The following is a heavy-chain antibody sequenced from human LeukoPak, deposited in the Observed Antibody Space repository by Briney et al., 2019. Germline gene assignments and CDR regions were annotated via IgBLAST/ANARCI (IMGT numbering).Heavy chain of an antibody. D-gene: IGHD3-22*01. CDR1: GGSMSSYY. V-gene: IGHV4-59*08. CDR3: ARSDSSGCNWFDP. J-gene: IGHJ5*02. Sequence: SETLSLTCTVSGGSMSSYYWSWIRQPPGKGLEWIGYIYYSGSTNYNPSLKSRVTISVDTSKNQFSLKLSSVTAADTAVYYCARSDSSGCNWFDPWGQGTLVTVSS. CDR2: IYYSGST.